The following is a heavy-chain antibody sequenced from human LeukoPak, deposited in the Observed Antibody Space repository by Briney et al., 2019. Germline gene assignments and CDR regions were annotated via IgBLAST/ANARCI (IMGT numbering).Heavy chain of an antibody. CDR2: IYYSGST. D-gene: IGHD3-16*01. CDR1: GGSISSSSYY. CDR3: ARPQSILRHSQMDV. J-gene: IGHJ6*04. Sequence: ASETLSLTCTVSGGSISSSSYYWGWIRQPPGKGLEWIGSIYYSGSTYYNPSLKSRVTISVDTSKNQFSLKLSSVTAADTAVYYCARPQSILRHSQMDVWGKGTTVTISS. V-gene: IGHV4-39*07.